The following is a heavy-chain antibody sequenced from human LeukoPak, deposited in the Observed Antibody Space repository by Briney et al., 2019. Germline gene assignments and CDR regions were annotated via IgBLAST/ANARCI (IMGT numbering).Heavy chain of an antibody. D-gene: IGHD4/OR15-4a*01. CDR1: GGSISSGGYY. CDR2: IYHSGST. V-gene: IGHV4-30-2*01. Sequence: SQTLSLTCTVSGGSISSGGYYWSWIRQPPGKGLEWIGYIYHSGSTYYNPSLKSRVTISVDRSKNQFSLKLSSVTAADTAVYYCARQGAVLTYFDYWGQGTLVTVSS. J-gene: IGHJ4*02. CDR3: ARQGAVLTYFDY.